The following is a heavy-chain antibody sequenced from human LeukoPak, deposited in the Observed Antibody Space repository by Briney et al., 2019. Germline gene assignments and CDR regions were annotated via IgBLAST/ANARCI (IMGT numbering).Heavy chain of an antibody. CDR3: TRLIGYYDYVWGSYRSFNWFDP. V-gene: IGHV3-73*01. Sequence: PGGSLRLSCAASGFTFSGSAMHWVRQASGKGLEWVGRIRSKANSYATAYAASVKGRFTISRDDSKNTAYLQMNSVKTEDTAVYYCTRLIGYYDYVWGSYRSFNWFDPWGQGTLVTVSS. D-gene: IGHD3-16*02. CDR2: IRSKANSYAT. CDR1: GFTFSGSA. J-gene: IGHJ5*02.